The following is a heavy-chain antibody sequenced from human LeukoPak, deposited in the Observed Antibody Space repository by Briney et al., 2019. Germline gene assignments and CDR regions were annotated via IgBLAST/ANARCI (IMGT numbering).Heavy chain of an antibody. V-gene: IGHV3-23*01. CDR1: GFTFSSYA. CDR3: AKGTSLINILTGYFYYFDY. J-gene: IGHJ4*02. D-gene: IGHD3-9*01. Sequence: PGGSLRLSCAASGFTFSSYAMSLVRQAPGKGLEWVSAISGSGGSTYYADSVKGRFTISRDNSKNTLYLQMNSLRAEDTAVYYCAKGTSLINILTGYFYYFDYWGQGTLVTVSS. CDR2: ISGSGGST.